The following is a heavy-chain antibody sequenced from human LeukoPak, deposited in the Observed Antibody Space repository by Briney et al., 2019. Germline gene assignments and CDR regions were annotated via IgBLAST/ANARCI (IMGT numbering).Heavy chain of an antibody. CDR2: IYYSGST. D-gene: IGHD3-10*01. Sequence: TSETLSLTCTVSGGSISSYYWSWIRQPPGKGLEWIGYIYYSGSTNYNPSLKSRVTISVDTSKNQFSLKLSSVTAADTAVYYCARDRRYYGSGSYYKRLVDWFDPWGQGTLVTVSS. CDR3: ARDRRYYGSGSYYKRLVDWFDP. J-gene: IGHJ5*02. CDR1: GGSISSYY. V-gene: IGHV4-59*01.